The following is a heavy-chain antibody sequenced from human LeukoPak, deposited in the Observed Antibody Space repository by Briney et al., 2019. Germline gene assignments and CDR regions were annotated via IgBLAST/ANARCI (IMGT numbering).Heavy chain of an antibody. CDR2: ISSSGSTI. Sequence: PGGSLCLSCAASGFTLSSYEMNWVRQAPGKGLEWVSYISSSGSTIYYADSVKGRFTISRANAKNSLHLQMNRLRAEDTAVYYCASQFDPWGQGTLVTVSS. V-gene: IGHV3-48*03. J-gene: IGHJ5*02. CDR1: GFTLSSYE. CDR3: ASQFDP.